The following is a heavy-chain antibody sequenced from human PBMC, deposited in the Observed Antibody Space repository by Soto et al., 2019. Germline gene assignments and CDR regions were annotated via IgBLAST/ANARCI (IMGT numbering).Heavy chain of an antibody. CDR2: ISSVSAYI. V-gene: IGHV3-21*06. Sequence: TGGSLRLSCTFTFSMYSMNWVRQAPGKGLEWVASISSVSAYIKYAESVKGRFTFSRDNAKNSLHLQMNSLRAEDTAIYHCARDQGGSYDSWFDPWGQGTLVTVSS. D-gene: IGHD1-26*01. J-gene: IGHJ5*02. CDR1: FTFSMYS. CDR3: ARDQGGSYDSWFDP.